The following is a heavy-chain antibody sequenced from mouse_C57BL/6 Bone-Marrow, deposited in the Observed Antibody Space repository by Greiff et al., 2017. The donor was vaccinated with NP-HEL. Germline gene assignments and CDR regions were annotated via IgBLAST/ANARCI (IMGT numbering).Heavy chain of an antibody. CDR1: GFSFNTYA. Sequence: EVKLMESGGGLVQPKGSLKLSCAASGFSFNTYAMNWVRQAPGKGLEWVARIRSKSNNYATYYADSVKDRFTISRDDSESMLYLQMNNLKTEDTAMYYCVRHYGSSGDYYAMDYWGQGTSVTVSS. D-gene: IGHD1-1*01. CDR3: VRHYGSSGDYYAMDY. CDR2: IRSKSNNYAT. V-gene: IGHV10-1*01. J-gene: IGHJ4*01.